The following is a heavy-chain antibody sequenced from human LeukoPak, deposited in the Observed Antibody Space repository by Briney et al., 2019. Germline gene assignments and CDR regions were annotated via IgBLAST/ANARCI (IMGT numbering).Heavy chain of an antibody. V-gene: IGHV3-53*01. Sequence: PGGSLRLSCAASGLTFSSHWMHWVRQAPGKGLEWVSVIYSGGSTYYADSVKGRFTISRDNSKNTLYLQMNSLRAEDTAVYYCAREVSSGYWMDVWGQGTTVTVSS. CDR2: IYSGGST. D-gene: IGHD3-3*01. CDR1: GLTFSSHW. CDR3: AREVSSGYWMDV. J-gene: IGHJ6*02.